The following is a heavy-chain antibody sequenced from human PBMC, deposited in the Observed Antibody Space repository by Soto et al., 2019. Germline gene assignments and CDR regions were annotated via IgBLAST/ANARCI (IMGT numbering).Heavy chain of an antibody. V-gene: IGHV1-2*04. CDR1: GYTFTGYY. CDR3: ARGADSSSWYMDYDYYGMDV. D-gene: IGHD6-13*01. CDR2: INPNSGGT. Sequence: ASVKVSCKASGYTFTGYYMHWVRQAPGQGLEWMGWINPNSGGTNYAQKFQGWVTMTRDTSISTAYMELSRLRSDDTAVYYCARGADSSSWYMDYDYYGMDVSGKGT. J-gene: IGHJ6*04.